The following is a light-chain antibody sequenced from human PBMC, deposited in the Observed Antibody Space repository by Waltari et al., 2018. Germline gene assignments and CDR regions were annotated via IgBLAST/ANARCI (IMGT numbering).Light chain of an antibody. CDR2: DVS. V-gene: IGLV2-14*01. CDR3: NSYAGSSSWV. J-gene: IGLJ3*02. CDR1: ISHVGFSNS. Sequence: QSALTPHASLSGSPGQPLPIPCPGTISHVGFSNSVSWYQQHPGKAPTLMIYDVSDRPSGVSNRFSGSKSGNTASLTISGLQAEDEADYYCNSYAGSSSWVFGGGTKLTVL.